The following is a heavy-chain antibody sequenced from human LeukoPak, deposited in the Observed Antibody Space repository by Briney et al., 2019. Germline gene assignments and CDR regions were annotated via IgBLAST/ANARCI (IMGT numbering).Heavy chain of an antibody. CDR3: AKLASYGSGSGFDP. CDR2: ISSDSSYI. Sequence: GGSLRLPCAASGFTFSDYTMTWVRQAPGKGLEWVASISSDSSYIDYADSVKGRLTISRDNSKNTLYLQMNSLRAEDTAVYYCAKLASYGSGSGFDPWGQGTLVTVSS. J-gene: IGHJ5*02. D-gene: IGHD3-10*01. CDR1: GFTFSDYT. V-gene: IGHV3-21*01.